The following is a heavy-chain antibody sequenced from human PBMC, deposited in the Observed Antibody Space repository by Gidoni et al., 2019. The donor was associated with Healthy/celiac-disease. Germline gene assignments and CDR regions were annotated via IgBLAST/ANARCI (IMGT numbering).Heavy chain of an antibody. J-gene: IGHJ6*02. CDR2: IWYDGSNK. D-gene: IGHD4-4*01. CDR1: GFTFSSYG. V-gene: IGHV3-33*01. CDR3: ARDAGLQTHYYGMDV. Sequence: QVQLVESGGGVVQPGRSLRLSCAASGFTFSSYGMHWVRQAPGKGLEWVAGIWYDGSNKYYADSVKGRFTISRDNSKNTLYLQMNSLRAEDTAVYYCARDAGLQTHYYGMDVWGQGTTVTVSS.